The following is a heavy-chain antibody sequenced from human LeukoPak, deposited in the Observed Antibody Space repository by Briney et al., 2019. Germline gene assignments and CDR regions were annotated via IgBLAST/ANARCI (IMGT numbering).Heavy chain of an antibody. V-gene: IGHV5-51*01. Sequence: GESLKISCKGSGYSFTNYWIGWVRQMPGKGLEWMGIIYPGDSAGDSDTRYSPSFQGQVTISADKSISTAYLQWSSLKASDTAMYYCARTYYDILTGYWDYWGQGTLVTVSS. CDR1: GYSFTNYW. CDR3: ARTYYDILTGYWDY. J-gene: IGHJ4*02. CDR2: IYPGDSAGDSDT. D-gene: IGHD3-9*01.